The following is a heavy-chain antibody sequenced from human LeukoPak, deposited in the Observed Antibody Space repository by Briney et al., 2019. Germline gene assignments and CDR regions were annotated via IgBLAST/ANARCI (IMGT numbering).Heavy chain of an antibody. CDR2: IIPILGIA. J-gene: IGHJ5*02. V-gene: IGHV1-69*04. D-gene: IGHD2-2*01. CDR3: ARDLSVVPAAMAHGWFDP. Sequence: SVKVSCKASGGTFSGYAISWVRQAPGQGLEWMGRIIPILGIANYAQKFQGRVTITADKSTSTAYMELSSLRSEDTAVYYCARDLSVVPAAMAHGWFDPWGQGTLVTVSS. CDR1: GGTFSGYA.